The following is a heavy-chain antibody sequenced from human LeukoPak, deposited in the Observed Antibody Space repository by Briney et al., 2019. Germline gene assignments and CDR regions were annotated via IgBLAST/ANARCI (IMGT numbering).Heavy chain of an antibody. V-gene: IGHV4-39*01. CDR1: GASISTATYY. J-gene: IGHJ6*03. Sequence: AETLSLTCTVSGASISTATYYWGWIRQSAGKGLEWIAKIYYSGSTYYNPSLMSRVTISIDMSKNQFSLNLSSVTAADTALYYCARVDHYYFYMDVWGKGTTVTVSS. CDR2: IYYSGST. CDR3: ARVDHYYFYMDV.